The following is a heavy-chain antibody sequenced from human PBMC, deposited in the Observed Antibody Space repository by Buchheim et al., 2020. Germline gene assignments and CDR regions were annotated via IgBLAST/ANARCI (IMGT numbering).Heavy chain of an antibody. Sequence: QVQLVESGGGVVQPGRSLRLSCAASGFTFSSYGMHWVRQAPGKGLEWVAVISYDGSNKYYADSVKGRFTISRDNSKNTLYLQMNSLRAEDTAVYYCAKDGVRYGSGFGYWGQGTL. CDR3: AKDGVRYGSGFGY. D-gene: IGHD6-19*01. CDR2: ISYDGSNK. V-gene: IGHV3-30*18. CDR1: GFTFSSYG. J-gene: IGHJ4*02.